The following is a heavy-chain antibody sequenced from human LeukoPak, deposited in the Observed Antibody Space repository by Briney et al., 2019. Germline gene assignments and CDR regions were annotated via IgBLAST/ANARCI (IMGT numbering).Heavy chain of an antibody. D-gene: IGHD3-16*01. V-gene: IGHV1-2*02. Sequence: ASVKVSCKASGYTFTGYYMHWVRQAPGQGLEWMGWINPNSGGTNYAQKFQGRVTMTRDTSISTAYMELSRLRSDDTAVYHCARGSLGGQNVALDYWGQRTLVTVSS. CDR1: GYTFTGYY. J-gene: IGHJ4*02. CDR2: INPNSGGT. CDR3: ARGSLGGQNVALDY.